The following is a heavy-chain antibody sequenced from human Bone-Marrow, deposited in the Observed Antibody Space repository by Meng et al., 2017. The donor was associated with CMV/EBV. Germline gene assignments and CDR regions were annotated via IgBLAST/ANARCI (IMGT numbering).Heavy chain of an antibody. Sequence: GGSLRLSCAASGFTFSNAWMSWVRQAPGKGLEWVGRIKSKTDGGTTDYAAPVKGRFTISRDDSKNTLYLQMNSLKTEDTAVYYCTTPTVPAAIWPNLYYYGMDVWGQGTTVTVSS. CDR1: GFTFSNAW. J-gene: IGHJ6*02. V-gene: IGHV3-15*01. CDR2: IKSKTDGGTT. CDR3: TTPTVPAAIWPNLYYYGMDV. D-gene: IGHD2-2*01.